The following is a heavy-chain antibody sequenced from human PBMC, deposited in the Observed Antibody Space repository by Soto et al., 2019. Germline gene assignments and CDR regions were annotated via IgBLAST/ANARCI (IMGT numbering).Heavy chain of an antibody. D-gene: IGHD3-22*01. V-gene: IGHV3-30-3*01. J-gene: IGHJ4*02. CDR3: ASALNHHYDSSGNLATTFDY. Sequence: GGSLRLSCAASGFTFSSYALHWVRQAPGKGLEWVAVISYDGSNKNYADSVKGRFTISRDNSKNTLYLQMNSLRVEDTAVYYCASALNHHYDSSGNLATTFDYWGQGTLVTVSS. CDR2: ISYDGSNK. CDR1: GFTFSSYA.